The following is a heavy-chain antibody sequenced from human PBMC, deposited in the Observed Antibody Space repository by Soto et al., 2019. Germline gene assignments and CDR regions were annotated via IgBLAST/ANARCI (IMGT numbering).Heavy chain of an antibody. D-gene: IGHD3-3*01. J-gene: IGHJ6*02. V-gene: IGHV1-46*01. CDR1: GYTFTSYY. CDR2: INPSGGST. Sequence: ASVKVSCKASGYTFTSYYMHWVRQAPGQGREWMGIINPSGGSTSYAQKFQGRVTMTRDTSTSTVYMELSSLRSEDTAVYYCARGGYYDFRSGYSGFYYGMDVWGQGXTVTVYS. CDR3: ARGGYYDFRSGYSGFYYGMDV.